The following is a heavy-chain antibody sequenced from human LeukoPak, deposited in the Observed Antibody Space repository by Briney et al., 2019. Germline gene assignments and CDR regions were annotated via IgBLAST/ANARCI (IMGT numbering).Heavy chain of an antibody. CDR3: ARDAVDIVAYHAPFDY. CDR1: GFTFSSYW. D-gene: IGHD5-12*01. Sequence: GGSLRLSCAASGFTFSSYWMSWVRQAPGKGLEWVANIKQDGSEKYYVDSVKGRFTISRDNAKNSLYLQMNSLRAEDTAVYYCARDAVDIVAYHAPFDYWGQGTLVTVS. V-gene: IGHV3-7*01. CDR2: IKQDGSEK. J-gene: IGHJ4*02.